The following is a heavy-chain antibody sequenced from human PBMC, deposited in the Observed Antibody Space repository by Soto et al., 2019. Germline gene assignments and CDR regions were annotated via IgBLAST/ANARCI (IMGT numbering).Heavy chain of an antibody. CDR1: GFTFDDYT. CDR2: ISWDGGST. CDR3: AKDRAAVTGAYYYYAMDV. V-gene: IGHV3-43*01. D-gene: IGHD2-21*02. Sequence: PGGSLRLSCAAPGFTFDDYTMHWVRQVPGKGLEWVSLISWDGGSTSYADSVKGRFAISRDNIKNSLHLQMNSLTTEDTAVYYCAKDRAAVTGAYYYYAMDVWGQGTTVTVSS. J-gene: IGHJ6*02.